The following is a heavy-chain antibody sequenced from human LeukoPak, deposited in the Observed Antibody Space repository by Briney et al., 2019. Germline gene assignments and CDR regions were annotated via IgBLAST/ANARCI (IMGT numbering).Heavy chain of an antibody. J-gene: IGHJ3*02. CDR3: AGVSWGSSFAVGAFDI. D-gene: IGHD3-16*01. CDR2: IYYSGST. Sequence: PSETLSLTCTVSGGSISSYYWSWIRQPPGKGLEWIGYIYYSGSTNYNPSLKSRVTISVDTSKNQFSLKLGSVTAADTAVYYCAGVSWGSSFAVGAFDIWGQGTMVTVSS. V-gene: IGHV4-59*01. CDR1: GGSISSYY.